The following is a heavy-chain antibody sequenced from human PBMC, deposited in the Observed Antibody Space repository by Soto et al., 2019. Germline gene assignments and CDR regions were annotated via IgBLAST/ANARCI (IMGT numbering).Heavy chain of an antibody. CDR3: PREAVLTKWYFDK. Sequence: PXGSLRLLSETPGSTFSGDATHWFPQAPGKGLEWVAVTPSDGGTKFCADSVKGRFTVSRDNSKNTLYLQMNSLRAEDTALYFCPREAVLTKWYFDKCGQRISVTVSS. D-gene: IGHD1-26*01. J-gene: IGHJ4*02. CDR1: GSTFSGDA. CDR2: TPSDGGTK. V-gene: IGHV3-30-3*01.